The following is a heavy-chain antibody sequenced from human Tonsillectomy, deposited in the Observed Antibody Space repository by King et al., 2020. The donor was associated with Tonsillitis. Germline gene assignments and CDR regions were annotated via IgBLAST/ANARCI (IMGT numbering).Heavy chain of an antibody. V-gene: IGHV3-23*04. Sequence: VQLVESGGGLVQPGGSLRLSCVASGFSFSNYAMSWVRQAPGKGLEWVLAIGGSGGSTYYADSVKGRFIISRDNNKNTLYLQMNSLRVEDTAVYYCAKYPSIWFGDYDSFDMWGQGTMVTVSS. D-gene: IGHD3-10*01. CDR1: GFSFSNYA. CDR2: IGGSGGST. J-gene: IGHJ3*02. CDR3: AKYPSIWFGDYDSFDM.